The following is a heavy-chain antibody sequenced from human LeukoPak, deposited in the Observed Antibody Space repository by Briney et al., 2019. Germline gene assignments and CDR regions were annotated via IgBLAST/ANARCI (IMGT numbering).Heavy chain of an antibody. V-gene: IGHV4-61*02. D-gene: IGHD6-19*01. J-gene: IGHJ4*02. CDR1: GASITSGSDY. Sequence: PSETLSLTCTVSGASITSGSDYWTWIRQSAGKGLEWIGRVYTTGSTNCNPSLESRVTISQETSKNQFSLKLRSVTAADTAVYYCARGRPAGSYIDYWGQGILVTVSS. CDR2: VYTTGST. CDR3: ARGRPAGSYIDY.